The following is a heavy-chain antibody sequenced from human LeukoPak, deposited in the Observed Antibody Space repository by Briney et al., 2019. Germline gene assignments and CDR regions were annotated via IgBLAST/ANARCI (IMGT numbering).Heavy chain of an antibody. Sequence: PGGSLRLSCAASGFTFSSYAMHWVRQAPGKGLEWVSGISWNSGSIGYADSVKGRFTISRDNAKNSLYLQMNSLRAEDTALYYCAKDMSETVTKSFDYWGQGTLVTVSS. CDR3: AKDMSETVTKSFDY. J-gene: IGHJ4*02. D-gene: IGHD4-17*01. CDR1: GFTFSSYA. V-gene: IGHV3-9*01. CDR2: ISWNSGSI.